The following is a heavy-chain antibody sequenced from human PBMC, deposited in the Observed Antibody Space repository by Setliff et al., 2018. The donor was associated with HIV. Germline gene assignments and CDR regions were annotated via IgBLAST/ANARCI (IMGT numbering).Heavy chain of an antibody. CDR3: ARGNFNY. CDR1: GDSISSSIYY. Sequence: ASETLSLTCAVSGDSISSSIYYWGWIRQPPGKGLEWIGSVYYGGSTYYNLSLKSRVTISVDTSKNQFSLKLSSVTAADTAVYYCARGNFNYWGQGTLVTVSS. V-gene: IGHV4-39*01. J-gene: IGHJ4*02. CDR2: VYYGGST. D-gene: IGHD3-16*01.